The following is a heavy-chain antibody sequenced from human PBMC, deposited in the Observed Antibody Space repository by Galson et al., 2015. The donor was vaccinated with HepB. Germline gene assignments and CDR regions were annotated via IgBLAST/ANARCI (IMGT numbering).Heavy chain of an antibody. J-gene: IGHJ4*02. V-gene: IGHV1-18*04. CDR2: ISAYNT. D-gene: IGHD3-3*01. CDR1: GYTFTNYG. CDR3: ARETIFGVVIGPLDY. Sequence: SVTASCKASGYTFTNYGITWVRQAPGQGLEWMGWISAYNTHYAQNLQGRLTMTTDPSMSTAYMELRSLRSDDTAVYYCARETIFGVVIGPLDYWGQGTLVTVSS.